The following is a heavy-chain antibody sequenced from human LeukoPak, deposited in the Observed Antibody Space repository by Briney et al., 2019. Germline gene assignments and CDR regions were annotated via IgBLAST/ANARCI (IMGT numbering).Heavy chain of an antibody. CDR1: GYTFTSYG. D-gene: IGHD3-22*01. V-gene: IGHV1-18*01. J-gene: IGHJ4*02. Sequence: ASVKVSCKASGYTFTSYGISWVRQAPGPGLEWMGWISAYNGNTNYAQKLQGRVTMTTDTSTSTAYMELRSLRSEPTAVYYCARGCYYDSSAPSDYWGQGALGTVSS. CDR2: ISAYNGNT. CDR3: ARGCYYDSSAPSDY.